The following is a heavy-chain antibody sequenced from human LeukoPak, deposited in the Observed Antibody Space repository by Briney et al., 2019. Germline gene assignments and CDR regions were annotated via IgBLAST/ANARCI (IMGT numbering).Heavy chain of an antibody. D-gene: IGHD2-15*01. Sequence: GGSLRLSCAASGFTFSSYWMNWVRQAPGKGLEWVANIKQDGSEKYYVDSVNGRFTISRDNAKNSPYLQMNSLRVEDTAVYYCARPPNHCSGGTCYFPFDCWGQGTLVTVSS. CDR1: GFTFSSYW. V-gene: IGHV3-7*01. J-gene: IGHJ4*02. CDR3: ARPPNHCSGGTCYFPFDC. CDR2: IKQDGSEK.